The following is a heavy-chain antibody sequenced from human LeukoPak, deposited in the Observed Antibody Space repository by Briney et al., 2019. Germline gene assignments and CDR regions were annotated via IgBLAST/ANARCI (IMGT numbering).Heavy chain of an antibody. J-gene: IGHJ6*03. CDR2: INHSGST. CDR1: GGSFSGYY. D-gene: IGHD6-13*01. CDR3: ANTAAGTYYYYMDV. V-gene: IGHV4-34*01. Sequence: SETLSLTCAVYGGSFSGYYWSWIRQPPGKGLEWIGEINHSGSTNYNPSLKSRVTILVDTSKNQFSLKLSSVTAADTAVYYCANTAAGTYYYYMDVWGKGTTVTVSS.